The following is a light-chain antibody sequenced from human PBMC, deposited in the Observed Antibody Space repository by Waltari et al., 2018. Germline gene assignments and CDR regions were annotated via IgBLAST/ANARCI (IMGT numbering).Light chain of an antibody. CDR2: EVS. V-gene: IGLV2-14*01. Sequence: QSALTQPASVSGSPGQSITISCTGTSSDVGGYNYVSWYQQHPGKAPKLMIYEVSTRPSGVSNRFSCSKSGNTASLTISGLQAEDEADYYCSSYTSSSTVVFGGGTKLTVL. CDR3: SSYTSSSTVV. J-gene: IGLJ2*01. CDR1: SSDVGGYNY.